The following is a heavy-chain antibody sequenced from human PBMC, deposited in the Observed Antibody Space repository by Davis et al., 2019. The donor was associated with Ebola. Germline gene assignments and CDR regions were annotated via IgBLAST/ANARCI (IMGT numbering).Heavy chain of an antibody. CDR1: GYTFTSYA. CDR3: AREGIMLAANNFFNS. CDR2: INTGNGNT. J-gene: IGHJ5*02. Sequence: ASVKVSCKASGYTFTSYAMHWVRQAPGQRLEWMGWINTGNGNTNYAQKLQGRVTMTTDTSTSTAYMELRSLRSDDTAVYYCAREGIMLAANNFFNSWGQGTLVTVSS. V-gene: IGHV1-3*04. D-gene: IGHD6-25*01.